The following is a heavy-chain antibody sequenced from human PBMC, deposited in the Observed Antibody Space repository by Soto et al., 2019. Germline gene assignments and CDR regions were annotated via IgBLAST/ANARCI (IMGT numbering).Heavy chain of an antibody. D-gene: IGHD2-15*01. V-gene: IGHV4-59*12. Sequence: SETLSLTCSVSGSSMTTYYWHWIRQAPGKGLEWIGYIYYSGSTNYNPSLKSRVTISVDRSKNQFSLKLSSVTAADTAVYYCARDILFDYWGQGTLVTVSS. J-gene: IGHJ4*02. CDR1: GSSMTTYY. CDR3: ARDILFDY. CDR2: IYYSGST.